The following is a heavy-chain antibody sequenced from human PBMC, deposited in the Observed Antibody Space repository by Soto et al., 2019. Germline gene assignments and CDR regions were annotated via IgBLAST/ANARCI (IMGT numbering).Heavy chain of an antibody. Sequence: SETLSLTCTVSGGSISRGDYYWSWIRQPPGKGLEWIGYIYYSGSTYYNPSLKSRVTISVDTSKNQFSLKLSSVTAADTAVYYCAREGGYYDSSGYYYSWFDPWGQGTLVTVSS. V-gene: IGHV4-30-4*01. J-gene: IGHJ5*02. CDR1: GGSISRGDYY. D-gene: IGHD3-22*01. CDR2: IYYSGST. CDR3: AREGGYYDSSGYYYSWFDP.